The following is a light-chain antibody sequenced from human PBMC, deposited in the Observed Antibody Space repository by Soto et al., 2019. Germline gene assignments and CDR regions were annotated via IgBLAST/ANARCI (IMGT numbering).Light chain of an antibody. V-gene: IGLV2-18*02. CDR1: SSDIGTYNR. CDR2: EVR. CDR3: TSYTSSDTVV. J-gene: IGLJ2*01. Sequence: QSALTQPPSVSGSPGQSVTISCTGTSSDIGTYNRVSWYQQPPGTVPKLMIYEVRNRLSGVPDRVSGSKSGNTASLTISGLQAEDEADYYCTSYTSSDTVVFGGGTKVTVL.